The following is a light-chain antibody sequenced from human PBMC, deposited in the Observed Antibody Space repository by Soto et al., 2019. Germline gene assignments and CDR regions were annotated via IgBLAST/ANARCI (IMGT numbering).Light chain of an antibody. Sequence: QSVLTQPPSVSAAPGQRVTISCSGTSSNVGKNYVCWYQQFPGRAPKLLIFDNRKRPSGVPDRFSGSKSGTSASLAITGLQAEDEGDYYCQSYDSTLDARYVFGTGTKVTVL. V-gene: IGLV1-40*01. CDR3: QSYDSTLDARYV. J-gene: IGLJ1*01. CDR2: DNR. CDR1: SSNVGKNY.